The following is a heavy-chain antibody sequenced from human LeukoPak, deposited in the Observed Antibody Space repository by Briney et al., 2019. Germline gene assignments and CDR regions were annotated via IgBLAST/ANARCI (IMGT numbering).Heavy chain of an antibody. CDR3: ARWLGADCGGDCYDY. V-gene: IGHV1-69*04. Sequence: SVKVSFKASGGTFSSYAINWVRQAPGQGLEWMGRIIPIFGIANYAQKFQGRVTITADKSTSTAYMELSSLRSEDTAVYYCARWLGADCGGDCYDYWGQGTLVTVSS. J-gene: IGHJ4*02. CDR2: IIPIFGIA. D-gene: IGHD2-21*01. CDR1: GGTFSSYA.